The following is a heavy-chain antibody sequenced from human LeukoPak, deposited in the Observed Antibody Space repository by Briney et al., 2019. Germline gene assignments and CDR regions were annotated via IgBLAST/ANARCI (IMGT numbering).Heavy chain of an antibody. Sequence: SETLSLTCSVSGYSISSGYLWGWIRPPPGKGLEWIGNIYHNESPYYNPSLKSRVTISVDTSRNQFSLKLTSVTAADTAVYYCARRVNYDSSVSWFDPWGQGTLVTVSS. CDR3: ARRVNYDSSVSWFDP. D-gene: IGHD3-22*01. V-gene: IGHV4-38-2*02. CDR2: IYHNESP. CDR1: GYSISSGYL. J-gene: IGHJ5*02.